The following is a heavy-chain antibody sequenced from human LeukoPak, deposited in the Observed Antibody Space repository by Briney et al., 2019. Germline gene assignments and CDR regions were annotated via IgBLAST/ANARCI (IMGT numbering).Heavy chain of an antibody. CDR3: ARHPAGFGENRRRFDP. Sequence: SETLSLTCTVSGGSISSYYWSWIRQPPGKGLEWIGYIYYSGSTYYNPSLKSRVTISVDTSKNQVSLKLSSVTAADTAVYYCARHPAGFGENRRRFDPWGQGTLVTVSS. D-gene: IGHD3-10*01. CDR1: GGSISSYY. J-gene: IGHJ5*02. CDR2: IYYSGST. V-gene: IGHV4-59*08.